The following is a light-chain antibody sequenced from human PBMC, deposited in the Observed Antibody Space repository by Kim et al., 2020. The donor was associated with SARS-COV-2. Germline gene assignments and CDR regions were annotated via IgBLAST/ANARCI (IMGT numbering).Light chain of an antibody. V-gene: IGKV3-15*01. J-gene: IGKJ4*01. CDR3: QQHDHWPLT. CDR1: QSVTNN. Sequence: PGERATPSGRASQSVTNNYLAWYQQKPGQPPRLLIYGVSTRATGIPARFSGSGSGTDFTLTISSLQSEDFAVYYCQQHDHWPLTFGGGTKVEI. CDR2: GVS.